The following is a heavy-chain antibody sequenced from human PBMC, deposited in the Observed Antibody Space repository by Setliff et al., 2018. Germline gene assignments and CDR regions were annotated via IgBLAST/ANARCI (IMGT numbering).Heavy chain of an antibody. CDR2: INTKTGDP. CDR3: ARADHLVTTTFDY. Sequence: ASVKVSCKASGYSLSNYVMNWVRQAPGQGLEWMGWINTKTGDPTYAQGYTGRFAFSLDTSDSATYLDISNLKAEDTATYYCARADHLVTTTFDYWGQGTLVTVS. CDR1: GYSLSNYV. D-gene: IGHD4-17*01. V-gene: IGHV7-4-1*02. J-gene: IGHJ4*01.